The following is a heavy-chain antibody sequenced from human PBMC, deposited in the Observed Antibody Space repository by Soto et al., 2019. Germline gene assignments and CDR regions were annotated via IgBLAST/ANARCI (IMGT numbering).Heavy chain of an antibody. CDR3: EVFRDGSDQVDY. V-gene: IGHV4-39*01. D-gene: IGHD3-3*01. Sequence: PSETLSLTCTVSGGSISSSSYYWGWIRQPPGKGLEWIGSIYYSGSTYYNPSLKSRVTISVDTSKNQFSLKLSSVTAADTAVYYCEVFRDGSDQVDYWGQGTLVTVSS. J-gene: IGHJ4*02. CDR1: GGSISSSSYY. CDR2: IYYSGST.